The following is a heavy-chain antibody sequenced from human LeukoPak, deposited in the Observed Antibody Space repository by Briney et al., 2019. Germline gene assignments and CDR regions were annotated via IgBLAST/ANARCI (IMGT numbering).Heavy chain of an antibody. CDR1: GGTFSSYA. D-gene: IGHD3-22*01. CDR3: AISVNYDSSGYYSPFDY. V-gene: IGHV1-69*13. CDR2: IIPIFGTA. J-gene: IGHJ4*02. Sequence: SVKVSCKASGGTFSSYAISWVRQAPGQGLEWMGGIIPIFGTANYAQKFQGRVTITADESTSTAYMELSSLRSEDTAVYYCAISVNYDSSGYYSPFDYWGQGTLVTVS.